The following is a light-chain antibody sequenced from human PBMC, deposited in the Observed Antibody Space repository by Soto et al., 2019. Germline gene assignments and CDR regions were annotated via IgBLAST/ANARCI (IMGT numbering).Light chain of an antibody. CDR2: AAS. CDR3: QPDNSFPLT. Sequence: DIQMTQSPSSVSSSVGDTVTITCRASQGISSWLSWYQQKQGKAPKLFISAASSVQSGVPSRFSGSGSGTEFTRTISSLQPENFETYYWQPDNSFPLTVGGGPKVEIK. CDR1: QGISSW. V-gene: IGKV1-12*01. J-gene: IGKJ4*01.